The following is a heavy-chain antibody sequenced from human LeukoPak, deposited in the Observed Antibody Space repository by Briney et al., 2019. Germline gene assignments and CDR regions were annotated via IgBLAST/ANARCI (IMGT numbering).Heavy chain of an antibody. J-gene: IGHJ4*02. CDR1: GFTFNTNA. CDR3: ARDSYGGNSFDY. CDR2: ISSSSSYI. Sequence: GGSLRLSCAASGFTFNTNAMSWVRQAPGKGLEWVSSISSSSSYIYYADSVKGRFTISRDNAKNSLYLQMNSLRAEDTAVYYCARDSYGGNSFDYWGQGTLVTVSS. V-gene: IGHV3-21*01. D-gene: IGHD4-23*01.